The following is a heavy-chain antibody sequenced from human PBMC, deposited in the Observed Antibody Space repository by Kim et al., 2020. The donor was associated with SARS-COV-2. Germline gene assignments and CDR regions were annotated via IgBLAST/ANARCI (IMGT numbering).Heavy chain of an antibody. Sequence: GESLKISCRTSGYRFTKYWIAWVRQMPVKGLEWMGIFFPGDSDTRYSPSFQGQVTISADKSINTAYLQWSSLKASDTAMYYCTTSARGYADFDSWGQGTL. CDR3: TTSARGYADFDS. CDR2: FFPGDSDT. CDR1: GYRFTKYW. J-gene: IGHJ4*02. V-gene: IGHV5-51*01. D-gene: IGHD2-2*01.